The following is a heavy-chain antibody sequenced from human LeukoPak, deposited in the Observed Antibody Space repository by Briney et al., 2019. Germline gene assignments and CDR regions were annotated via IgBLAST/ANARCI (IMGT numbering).Heavy chain of an antibody. D-gene: IGHD4-23*01. CDR1: GGSISSGGYY. CDR2: ISYSGST. Sequence: SETPSLTCTVSGGSISSGGYYWTWIRQHPGRGLEWIGYISYSGSTNYNPSLKGRITISLDTSKNQFSLQLSSVTAADTAVYYCARDYYRGNPGYYFDNWGQGTLVTVSP. CDR3: ARDYYRGNPGYYFDN. V-gene: IGHV4-31*03. J-gene: IGHJ4*02.